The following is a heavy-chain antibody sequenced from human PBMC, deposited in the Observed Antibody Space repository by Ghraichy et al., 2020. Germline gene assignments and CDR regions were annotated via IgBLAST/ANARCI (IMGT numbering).Heavy chain of an antibody. Sequence: SVKVSCKASGGTFSSYAISWVRQAPGQGLEWMGGIIPIFGTANYAQKFQGRVTITADESTSTAYMELSSLRSEDTAVYYCARSIQSRPDWFYYGMDVWGQGTTVIVSS. CDR3: ARSIQSRPDWFYYGMDV. J-gene: IGHJ6*02. V-gene: IGHV1-69*13. CDR2: IIPIFGTA. D-gene: IGHD3/OR15-3a*01. CDR1: GGTFSSYA.